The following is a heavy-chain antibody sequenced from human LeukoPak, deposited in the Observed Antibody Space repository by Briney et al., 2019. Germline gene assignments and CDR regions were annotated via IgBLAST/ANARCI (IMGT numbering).Heavy chain of an antibody. CDR1: GYTFPSYF. D-gene: IGHD3-22*01. CDR3: ARDLGGYYDY. CDR2: INPNSGGT. Sequence: GASVKVSCKASGYTFPSYFMHWVRQAPGQGLEWVGRINPNSGGTNYAQKFQGRVTMTRDTSISTAYMELSRLRSDDTAVYYCARDLGGYYDYWGQGTLVTVSS. J-gene: IGHJ4*02. V-gene: IGHV1-2*06.